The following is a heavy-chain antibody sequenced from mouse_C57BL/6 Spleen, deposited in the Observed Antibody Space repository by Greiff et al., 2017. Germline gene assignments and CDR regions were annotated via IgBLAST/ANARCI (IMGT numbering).Heavy chain of an antibody. V-gene: IGHV1-26*01. J-gene: IGHJ2*01. CDR2: INPNNGGT. Sequence: EVQLQQSGPELVKPGASVKISCKASGYTFTDYYMNWVKQSHGKSLEWIGDINPNNGGTSYNQKFKGKATLTVDKSSSTAYMELRSLTSEDSAVYYCASRGSTVVAPHYFDYWGQGTTLTVSS. CDR1: GYTFTDYY. CDR3: ASRGSTVVAPHYFDY. D-gene: IGHD1-1*01.